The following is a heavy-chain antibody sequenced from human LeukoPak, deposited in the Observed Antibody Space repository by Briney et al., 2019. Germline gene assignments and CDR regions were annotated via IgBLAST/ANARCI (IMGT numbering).Heavy chain of an antibody. CDR1: GFTFSSYA. J-gene: IGHJ4*02. Sequence: GGSLRLSCAASGFTFSSYAMSWVRQAPGKGLEWVSAISGSGGSTYYADSVKGRFTISRDNSKNTLYLQMNSLRAEDTAVYYCAKGESYCDFWSGYYTSYYFDYWGQGTLVTVSS. V-gene: IGHV3-23*01. CDR2: ISGSGGST. CDR3: AKGESYCDFWSGYYTSYYFDY. D-gene: IGHD3-3*01.